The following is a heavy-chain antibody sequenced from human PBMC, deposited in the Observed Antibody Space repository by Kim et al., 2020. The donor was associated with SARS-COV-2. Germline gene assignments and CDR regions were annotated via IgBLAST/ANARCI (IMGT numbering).Heavy chain of an antibody. Sequence: GGSLRLSCAASGFTFSDAWMSWVRQAPGRGLEWVARVRSNTDGGARDYAAAVKGRFTISRDDSKNMVYLEMNSLKTEDSAIYYCTTLNWFDPWGQGTRVT. CDR3: TTLNWFDP. J-gene: IGHJ5*02. CDR2: VRSNTDGGAR. V-gene: IGHV3-15*01. CDR1: GFTFSDAW.